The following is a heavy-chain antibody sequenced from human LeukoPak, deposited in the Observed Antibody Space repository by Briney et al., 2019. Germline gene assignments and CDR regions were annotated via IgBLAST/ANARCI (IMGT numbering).Heavy chain of an antibody. J-gene: IGHJ4*02. D-gene: IGHD6-19*01. CDR3: ARGAVAGKSWSHFDY. Sequence: SETLSLTCTVSGGSISSVDYYWSWIRQPPGKGLEWIGYIYYSGSTYYDPSLKSRVMISVDASKNQFSLKLSSVTAADTAVYYCARGAVAGKSWSHFDYWGQGTLVTVSS. V-gene: IGHV4-30-4*01. CDR2: IYYSGST. CDR1: GGSISSVDYY.